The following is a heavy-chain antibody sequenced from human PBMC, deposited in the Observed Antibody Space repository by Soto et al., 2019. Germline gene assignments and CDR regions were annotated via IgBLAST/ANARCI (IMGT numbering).Heavy chain of an antibody. V-gene: IGHV3-33*01. CDR1: GFSFSRYG. D-gene: IGHD2-2*01. CDR2: LWFDGSKR. J-gene: IGHJ4*02. CDR3: ARDSCGVTNCYGNFDF. Sequence: QVQLVESGGGVVQPGRSLRLSCAASGFSFSRYGMHWVRQAPGKGLEWGAILWFDGSKRYYAEYVKGRFTVSRDNSKNTMYMQITRLIVEDTAGYYCARDSCGVTNCYGNFDFWGQGSLVTVS.